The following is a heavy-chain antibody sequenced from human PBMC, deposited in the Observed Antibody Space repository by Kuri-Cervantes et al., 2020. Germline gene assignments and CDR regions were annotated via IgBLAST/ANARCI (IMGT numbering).Heavy chain of an antibody. CDR3: AKSNGWEFDYYYYGMDV. CDR1: GFTFSSYG. V-gene: IGHV3-30*18. Sequence: SLKISCAASGFTFSSYGMHWVRQAPGKGLEYVAVISYDGSNKYYADSVKGRFTISRDNFKNTVYLQMNSLRPEDTAVYFRAKSNGWEFDYYYYGMDVWGQGTTVTVSS. J-gene: IGHJ6*02. D-gene: IGHD1-26*01. CDR2: ISYDGSNK.